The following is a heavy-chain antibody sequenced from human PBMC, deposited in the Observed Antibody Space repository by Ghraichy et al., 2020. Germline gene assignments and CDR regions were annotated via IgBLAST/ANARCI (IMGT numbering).Heavy chain of an antibody. J-gene: IGHJ4*02. CDR1: GFIVSSNY. CDR2: IYSGGGGT. CDR3: ATARETRGYSGYDYDSA. D-gene: IGHD5-12*01. V-gene: IGHV3-66*01. Sequence: GGSLRLSCAASGFIVSSNYMSWVRQAPGKGLECVSVIYSGGGGTYYADSVKGRFTISRDSSKNTLSLQMNSLRAEDTAVYYCATARETRGYSGYDYDSAWGRGTLVTVSS.